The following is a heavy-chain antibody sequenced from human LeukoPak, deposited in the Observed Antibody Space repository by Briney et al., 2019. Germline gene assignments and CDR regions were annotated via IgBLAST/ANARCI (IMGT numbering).Heavy chain of an antibody. CDR1: GGSISSYY. CDR3: ARLKYYYDSSGSRAEYFQD. J-gene: IGHJ1*01. CDR2: IYYSGNT. Sequence: KPSETLSLTCTVSGGSISSYYWSWIRQPPGKGLEGIGYIYYSGNTNYNPSLKSRVTISVDTSKNQFSLKLSSVTAADTAVYYCARLKYYYDSSGSRAEYFQDWGQGTLVTASS. V-gene: IGHV4-59*01. D-gene: IGHD3-22*01.